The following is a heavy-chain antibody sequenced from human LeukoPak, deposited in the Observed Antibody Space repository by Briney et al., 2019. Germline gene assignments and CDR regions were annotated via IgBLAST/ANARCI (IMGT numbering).Heavy chain of an antibody. Sequence: ASVKVSCKASGYTFTSYDINWVRQATGQGLEWMGWMNPNSGNTGYAQKFQGRVTITRNTSISTAYMELSSLRSEDTAVYYCARGLTTMVRGVIRKCRWFDPWGQGTLVTVSS. CDR1: GYTFTSYD. V-gene: IGHV1-8*03. J-gene: IGHJ5*02. CDR3: ARGLTTMVRGVIRKCRWFDP. D-gene: IGHD3-10*01. CDR2: MNPNSGNT.